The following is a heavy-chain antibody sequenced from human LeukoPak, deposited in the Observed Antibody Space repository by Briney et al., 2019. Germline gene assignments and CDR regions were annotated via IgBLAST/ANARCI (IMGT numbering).Heavy chain of an antibody. J-gene: IGHJ5*02. CDR2: IYSGGST. CDR3: GREFAGSPP. D-gene: IGHD3-10*01. V-gene: IGHV3-66*01. CDR1: GFTVSSSY. Sequence: PGGSVRLFCAASGFTVSSSYMSWVRQAPGKGLEWVSVIYSGGSTYYADSVKDRFTISRDNSKNTLYLQMNSLRVEDTAVYYCGREFAGSPPWGQGTLVTVSS.